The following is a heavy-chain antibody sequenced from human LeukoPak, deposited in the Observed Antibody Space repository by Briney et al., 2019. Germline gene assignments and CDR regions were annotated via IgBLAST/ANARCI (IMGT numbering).Heavy chain of an antibody. D-gene: IGHD3-22*01. CDR1: GDSISSSY. CDR2: VHYTGKT. V-gene: IGHV4-59*01. Sequence: SETLSLTCTVSGDSISSSYWSWIRQPPGKRLEWVGYVHYTGKTNYNPSLNNRATISVDMSKNQFSLTLTSVTLADTAVYYCARGYYDRSGSSDPFDSWGQGTLVTVSA. CDR3: ARGYYDRSGSSDPFDS. J-gene: IGHJ4*02.